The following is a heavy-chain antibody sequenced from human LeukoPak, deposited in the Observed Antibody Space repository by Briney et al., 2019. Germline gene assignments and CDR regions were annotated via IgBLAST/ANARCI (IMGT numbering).Heavy chain of an antibody. CDR1: GGAFSSYA. Sequence: SVKVSCKASGGAFSSYAISWVRQAPGQGLEWMGGIIPIFGTANYAQKFQGRVTITADESTSTAYMELSSLRSEDTAVYYCARDGGGDGYNYVFDYWGQGTLVTVSS. V-gene: IGHV1-69*13. J-gene: IGHJ4*02. D-gene: IGHD5-24*01. CDR3: ARDGGGDGYNYVFDY. CDR2: IIPIFGTA.